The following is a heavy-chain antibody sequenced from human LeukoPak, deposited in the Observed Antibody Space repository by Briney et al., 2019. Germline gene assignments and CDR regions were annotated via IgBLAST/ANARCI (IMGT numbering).Heavy chain of an antibody. Sequence: PGGSLRLSCAASGFTFSSYAMHRVRQAPGKGLEWVAVISYDGSNKYYADSVKGRFTISRDNSKNTLYLQMNSLRAEDTAVYYCARELAAVDYWGQGTLVTVSS. CDR2: ISYDGSNK. D-gene: IGHD6-13*01. CDR3: ARELAAVDY. V-gene: IGHV3-30-3*01. J-gene: IGHJ4*02. CDR1: GFTFSSYA.